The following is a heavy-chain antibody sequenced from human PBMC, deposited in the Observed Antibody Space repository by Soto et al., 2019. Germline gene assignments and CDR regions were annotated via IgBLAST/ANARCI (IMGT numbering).Heavy chain of an antibody. CDR3: ARVGTRVRGVIMSYDYSGMDV. V-gene: IGHV4-34*01. J-gene: IGHJ6*02. CDR2: INHSGST. Sequence: SETLSLTCAVYGGSFSGYYWSWIRQPPGKGLEWIGEINHSGSTNYNPSLKSRVTISVDTSKNQFALKLSSVTAADTAVYYCARVGTRVRGVIMSYDYSGMDVWGQGTTVTVSS. D-gene: IGHD3-10*01. CDR1: GGSFSGYY.